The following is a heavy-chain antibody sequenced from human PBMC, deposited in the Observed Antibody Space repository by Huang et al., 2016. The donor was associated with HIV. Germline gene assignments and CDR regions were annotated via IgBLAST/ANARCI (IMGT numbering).Heavy chain of an antibody. D-gene: IGHD6-19*01. CDR1: GGSINSVTYY. J-gene: IGHJ4*02. V-gene: IGHV4-61*09. CDR2: IYTSGST. CDR3: AREALRPGAGIKGYFDY. Sequence: QVQLQESGPGLVKPSQTLSLPCTVSGGSINSVTYYWSWIRQPAGKGLEWIGHIYTSGSTNHNPSLKRRVTISVDTSKNQFSRKLSSVTAADTAVYYCAREALRPGAGIKGYFDYWGPGTRVTVSS.